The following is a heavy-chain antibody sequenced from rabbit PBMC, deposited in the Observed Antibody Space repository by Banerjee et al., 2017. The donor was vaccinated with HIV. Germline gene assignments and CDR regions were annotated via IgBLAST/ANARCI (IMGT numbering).Heavy chain of an antibody. CDR1: GFSFSNIYY. CDR3: AAVYGAYGYAYDP. J-gene: IGHJ2*02. D-gene: IGHD2-1*01. CDR2: IYAAGSGIT. Sequence: QEQLEESGGDLVKPEGSLTRTCTASGFSFSNIYYMCWFRQAPGKGPEWIACIYAAGSGITGYASWAKGRFTISKTSSTTVTLQLTSLTAADTATYFCAAVYGAYGYAYDPRGQGTLVTVS. V-gene: IGHV1S45*01.